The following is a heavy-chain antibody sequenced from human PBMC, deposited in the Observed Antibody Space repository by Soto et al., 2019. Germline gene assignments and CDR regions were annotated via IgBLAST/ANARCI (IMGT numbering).Heavy chain of an antibody. CDR1: GFTFSSYG. Sequence: GGSLRLSCAASGFTFSSYGMHWVRQAPGKGLEWVAVISYDGSNKYYADSVKDRFTISRDNSKNTLYLQMNSLRPDDTAVYYCANDTYYHDSSGYYVFDYWGQGTLVTVSS. D-gene: IGHD3-22*01. J-gene: IGHJ4*02. CDR3: ANDTYYHDSSGYYVFDY. V-gene: IGHV3-30*18. CDR2: ISYDGSNK.